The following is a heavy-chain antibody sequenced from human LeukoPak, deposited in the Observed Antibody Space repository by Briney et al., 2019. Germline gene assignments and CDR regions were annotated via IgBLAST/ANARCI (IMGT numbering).Heavy chain of an antibody. Sequence: SESLSLTCTVSAASTSSYYWRCIRQPPGKEREGIGYIYYSGSTNNNPSLKSRVTISVETSTNQFSLKLMSLTAAATAVYYCGTDEGSGSYYNVFPPHHWGQGTLVTVPS. J-gene: IGHJ5*02. V-gene: IGHV4-59*12. CDR2: IYYSGST. CDR1: AASTSSYY. D-gene: IGHD3-10*01. CDR3: GTDEGSGSYYNVFPPHH.